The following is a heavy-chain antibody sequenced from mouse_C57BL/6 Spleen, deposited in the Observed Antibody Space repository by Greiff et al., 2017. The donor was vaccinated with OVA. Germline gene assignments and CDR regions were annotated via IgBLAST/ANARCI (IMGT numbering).Heavy chain of an antibody. CDR2: IDPSDSET. CDR1: GYTFTSYW. J-gene: IGHJ1*03. CDR3: AREGTVVDLWYFDV. V-gene: IGHV1-52*01. D-gene: IGHD1-1*01. Sequence: VQLQQPGAELVRPGSSVKLSCKASGYTFTSYWMHWVKQRPIQGLEWIGNIDPSDSETHYNQKFKDKATLTVDKSSSTAYMQLSSLTSEDSAVYYCAREGTVVDLWYFDVWGTGTTVTVSS.